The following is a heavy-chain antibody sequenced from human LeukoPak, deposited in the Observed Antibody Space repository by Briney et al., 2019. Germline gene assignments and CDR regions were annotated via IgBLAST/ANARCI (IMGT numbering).Heavy chain of an antibody. CDR1: GASVSDGNYY. CDR3: ARISTSAPYFDY. J-gene: IGHJ4*02. Sequence: SETLSLTCSVSGASVSDGNYYWSWIRQPPGKGLEWIGYMFYSESTKYNPSLKSRVTISVDKSKNQFSLHMSSVTAADTAVYYCARISTSAPYFDYWGQGTLVTVSS. CDR2: MFYSEST. V-gene: IGHV4-61*01. D-gene: IGHD6-6*01.